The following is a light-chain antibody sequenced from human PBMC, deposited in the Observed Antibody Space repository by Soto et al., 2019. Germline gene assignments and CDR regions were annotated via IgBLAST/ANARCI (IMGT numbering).Light chain of an antibody. J-gene: IGLJ1*01. CDR3: SSYTSISTYV. CDR2: DVG. Sequence: QSVLTQPASVSGSPGQSITISCTGTSSDVGGYNYVSWYQQHPGKAPKLMIYDVGNRPSGVSNRFSGSKSGNTASLTISCLRAEDEADYYCSSYTSISTYVFGTGTKLTVL. CDR1: SSDVGGYNY. V-gene: IGLV2-14*01.